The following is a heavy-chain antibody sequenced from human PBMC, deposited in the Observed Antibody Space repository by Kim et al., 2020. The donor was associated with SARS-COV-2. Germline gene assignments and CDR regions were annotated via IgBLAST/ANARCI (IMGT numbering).Heavy chain of an antibody. Sequence: GGSLRLSCAASGFTFSNAWMSWVRQAPGKGLEWVGRINSKTDGGTTDYAAPVKGRFTISRDDSKNTLYLQMNSLKTEDTAVYYCTTVGGDYRPGMDVWGQGTPVTVSS. J-gene: IGHJ6*02. CDR3: TTVGGDYRPGMDV. CDR1: GFTFSNAW. D-gene: IGHD4-17*01. CDR2: INSKTDGGTT. V-gene: IGHV3-15*01.